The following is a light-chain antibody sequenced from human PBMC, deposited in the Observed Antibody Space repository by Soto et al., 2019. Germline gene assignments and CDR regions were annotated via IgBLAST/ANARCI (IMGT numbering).Light chain of an antibody. Sequence: EIVLTQSPGTLSLSPGERATLSCRASQSVSNSYLAWYQQKPGQAPRLLIYGASSRATGIPDRFSGSGSGTDFTLNISRLEPEDFAVYYCQQYGSSPWTFGQGTKVEIK. J-gene: IGKJ1*01. CDR1: QSVSNSY. CDR2: GAS. V-gene: IGKV3-20*01. CDR3: QQYGSSPWT.